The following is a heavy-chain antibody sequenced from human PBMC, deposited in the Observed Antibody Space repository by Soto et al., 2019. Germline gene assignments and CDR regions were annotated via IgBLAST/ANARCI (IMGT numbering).Heavy chain of an antibody. CDR3: AGEDVTTVTRNRISGPFDS. CDR2: ISAYNGNT. J-gene: IGHJ4*02. V-gene: IGHV1-18*01. Sequence: ASVKVSCKASGYTFTSYGISWVRQAPGQGLEWMGWISAYNGNTNYAQKLQGRVTMTTDTSTSTAYMELRSLRSDDTAVYYCAGEDVTTVTRNRISGPFDSWGQGTQVTVSS. CDR1: GYTFTSYG. D-gene: IGHD4-17*01.